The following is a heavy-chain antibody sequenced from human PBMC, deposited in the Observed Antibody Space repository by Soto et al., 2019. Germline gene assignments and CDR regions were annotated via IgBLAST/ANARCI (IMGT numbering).Heavy chain of an antibody. V-gene: IGHV4-34*01. J-gene: IGHJ4*02. Sequence: PSETLSLTCAVYGGSFSYYYWTWIRQSPGKGLEWIGEINHSGGTNYNPSLKSRVTISEDTSKNQFSLKLNSVTAADTAVYYCARGSWAVRFEYWGQGTLVTVS. CDR2: INHSGGT. D-gene: IGHD3-16*01. CDR3: ARGSWAVRFEY. CDR1: GGSFSYYY.